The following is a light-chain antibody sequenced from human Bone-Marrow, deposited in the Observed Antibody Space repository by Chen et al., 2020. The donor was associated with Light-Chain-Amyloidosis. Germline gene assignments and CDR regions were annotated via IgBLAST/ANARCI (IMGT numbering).Light chain of an antibody. CDR3: SSFTSSSSYV. CDR1: SGDVGTYNY. J-gene: IGLJ1*01. CDR2: AVS. V-gene: IGLV2-14*01. Sequence: QSSLTQPASVSGSPGQSTTISCTGTSGDVGTYNYVSWYQQHPGKAPKVMIYAVSNRPSGVSNRFSDSKSGNTASLTISGLQAEDEADYYCSSFTSSSSYVFGPGTKVTVL.